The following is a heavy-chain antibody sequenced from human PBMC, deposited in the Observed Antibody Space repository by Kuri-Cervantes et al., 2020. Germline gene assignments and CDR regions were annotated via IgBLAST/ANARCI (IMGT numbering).Heavy chain of an antibody. D-gene: IGHD5-18*01. CDR3: ARDPKIQLSGGYYYYGMDV. CDR1: GGSISSYY. V-gene: IGHV4-59*13. Sequence: GSLRLSCTVSGGSISSYYWSWIRQPPGKGLEWIGYIYYSGSTNYNPSLKSRVTISVDTSKNQFSLKLRSVTAADTAVYYCARDPKIQLSGGYYYYGMDVWGQGTTVTVSS. CDR2: IYYSGST. J-gene: IGHJ6*02.